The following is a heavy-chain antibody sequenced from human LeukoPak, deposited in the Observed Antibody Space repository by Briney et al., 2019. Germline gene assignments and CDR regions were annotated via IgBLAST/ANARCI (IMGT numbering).Heavy chain of an antibody. D-gene: IGHD1-26*01. V-gene: IGHV3-30*02. J-gene: IGHJ4*02. CDR2: LRYDGSNK. CDR1: GFTFSSYG. Sequence: GGSLRLSCAASGFTFSSYGMHWVRQAPGKGLEGVAFLRYDGSNKYYADSVKGRFTISRDNSKNTLYMQMNSLRAEDTAVYYYAKDGRPVGTNLYRPNIDYWGQGTLVTVSS. CDR3: AKDGRPVGTNLYRPNIDY.